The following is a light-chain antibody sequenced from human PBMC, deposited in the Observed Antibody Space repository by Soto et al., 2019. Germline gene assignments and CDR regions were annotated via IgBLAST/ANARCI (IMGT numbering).Light chain of an antibody. CDR2: RNN. CDR1: SSNIGSNY. J-gene: IGLJ7*01. V-gene: IGLV1-47*01. Sequence: QSVLTQPPSASGTPGQRVTISCSGSSSNIGSNYVYWYQQLPGTAPKLLIYRNNQRPSGVPDRFSGSKSGTSASLAISGLRSEDEADYYCAAWDDPLSGPVFGGGTQLPVL. CDR3: AAWDDPLSGPV.